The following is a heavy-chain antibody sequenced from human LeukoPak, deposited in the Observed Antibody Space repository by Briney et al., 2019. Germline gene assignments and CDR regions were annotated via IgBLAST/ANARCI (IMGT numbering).Heavy chain of an antibody. CDR1: GYSISSGYY. Sequence: PSETLSLTCAVFGYSISSGYYWGWIRQPPVKGLEWIGSIYHSGSTYYNPSLKSRVTIPVDTSKNQFSLKQSSVTAADTAVYYCARLGPTIFGVVITYNWFDPWGQGTLVTVSS. CDR3: ARLGPTIFGVVITYNWFDP. V-gene: IGHV4-38-2*01. J-gene: IGHJ5*02. D-gene: IGHD3-3*01. CDR2: IYHSGST.